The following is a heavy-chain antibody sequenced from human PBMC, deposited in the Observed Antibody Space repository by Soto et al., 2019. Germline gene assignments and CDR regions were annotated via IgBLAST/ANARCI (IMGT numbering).Heavy chain of an antibody. CDR3: ARGYCSGGSCYIKGYYYYGMDV. D-gene: IGHD2-15*01. J-gene: IGHJ6*02. CDR2: IIPIFGTA. Sequence: ASVKVSCKASGGTFSSYAISWVRQAPGQGLEWMGGIIPIFGTANYAQKFQGRVTITADESTSTAYMELSSLRSEDTAVYYCARGYCSGGSCYIKGYYYYGMDVWGQGTTVTVSS. CDR1: GGTFSSYA. V-gene: IGHV1-69*13.